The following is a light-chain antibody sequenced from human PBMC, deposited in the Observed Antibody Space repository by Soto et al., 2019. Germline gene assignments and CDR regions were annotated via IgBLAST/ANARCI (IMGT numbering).Light chain of an antibody. V-gene: IGKV1-39*01. CDR2: AAS. CDR3: QQSYSTPPT. J-gene: IGKJ1*01. CDR1: QSISSY. Sequence: DIQMTQSPSSLSASVGDRVTITCRASQSISSYLNWYQQKPGKAPKLLIYAASSLQSGVPSRFSGSGSGTDFTLTISSLQPEDFATYYWQQSYSTPPTFGQWTKVEIK.